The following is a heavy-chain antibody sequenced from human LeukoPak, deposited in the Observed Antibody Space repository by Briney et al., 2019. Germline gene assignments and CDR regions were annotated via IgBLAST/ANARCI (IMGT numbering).Heavy chain of an antibody. CDR1: GFTFSSYA. Sequence: PGGSLRLSCAASGFTFSSYAMSWVRQAPGKGPEWVSAISGSGGSTYYADSVKGRFTISRDNSKNTLYLQMNSLRAEDTAVYYCAKGPYGHYYDSSGYYFDYWGQGTLVTVSS. V-gene: IGHV3-23*01. D-gene: IGHD3-22*01. J-gene: IGHJ4*02. CDR2: ISGSGGST. CDR3: AKGPYGHYYDSSGYYFDY.